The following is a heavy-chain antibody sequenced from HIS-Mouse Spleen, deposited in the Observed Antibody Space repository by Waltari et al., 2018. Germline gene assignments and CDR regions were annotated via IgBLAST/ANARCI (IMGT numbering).Heavy chain of an antibody. CDR1: GGSISSSSYY. CDR2: VYYSGRT. Sequence: QLQLQESGPGLVKPSETLSLTCTVSGGSISSSSYYWGWIRQPPGKGLGWIGSVYYSGRTYYNPSLKIRVTISVDTSKTQFSLKLSSVTAADTAVYYCAREIPYSSSWYDWYFDLWGRGTLVTVSS. V-gene: IGHV4-39*07. J-gene: IGHJ2*01. CDR3: AREIPYSSSWYDWYFDL. D-gene: IGHD6-13*01.